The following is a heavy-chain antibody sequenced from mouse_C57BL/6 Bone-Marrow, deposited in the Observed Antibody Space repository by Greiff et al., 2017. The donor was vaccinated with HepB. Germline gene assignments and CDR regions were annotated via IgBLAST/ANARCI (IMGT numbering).Heavy chain of an antibody. J-gene: IGHJ3*01. CDR2: IDPANGNT. D-gene: IGHD2-4*01. V-gene: IGHV14-3*01. Sequence: VQLKQSVAELVRPGASVKLSCTASGFNIKNTYMHWVKQRPEQVLEWIGRIDPANGNTKYAPKFQGKANITADTSSNTAYLQLSSLTSEDTAIYYCARSRDYDYDGFAYWGQGTLVTVSA. CDR3: ARSRDYDYDGFAY. CDR1: GFNIKNTY.